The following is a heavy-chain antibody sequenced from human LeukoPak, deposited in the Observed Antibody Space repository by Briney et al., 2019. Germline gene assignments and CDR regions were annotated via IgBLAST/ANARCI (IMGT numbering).Heavy chain of an antibody. CDR2: IYTSGST. D-gene: IGHD4-23*01. CDR3: ARDLNGGSHFDY. V-gene: IGHV4-39*07. Sequence: MTSETLSLTCTVSGGSISSSSYYWGWIRQPPGKGLEWIGSIYTSGSTTYNPSLKSRVTMSVDTSKSQFSLNLMSVTSADTAVYYCARDLNGGSHFDYWGHGTLVTVSA. CDR1: GGSISSSSYY. J-gene: IGHJ4*01.